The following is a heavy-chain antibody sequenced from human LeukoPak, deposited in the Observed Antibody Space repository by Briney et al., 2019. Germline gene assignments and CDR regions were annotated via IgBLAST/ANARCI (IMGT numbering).Heavy chain of an antibody. Sequence: PSETLSLTCAVYGGSFSGYYWSWIRQPPGKGLEWIGEINHSGSTNYNPSLKSRVTISVDTSKNQFSLKLSSVTAADTAVYYCARERWSGYCLTPFDYWGQGTLVTVSS. J-gene: IGHJ4*02. V-gene: IGHV4-34*01. CDR1: GGSFSGYY. D-gene: IGHD3-3*01. CDR2: INHSGST. CDR3: ARERWSGYCLTPFDY.